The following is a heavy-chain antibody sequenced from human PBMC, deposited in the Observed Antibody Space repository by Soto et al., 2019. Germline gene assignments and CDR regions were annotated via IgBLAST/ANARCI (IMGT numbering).Heavy chain of an antibody. CDR3: ARDVNWNYYMDV. V-gene: IGHV3-11*01. Sequence: GGSLRLPCAASGFTFSDYYMSWIRQAPGKGLEWVSYISSSGSTIYYADSVKGRFTISRDNAKNSLYLQMNSLRAEDTAVYYCARDVNWNYYMDVWGKGTTVTVSS. D-gene: IGHD1-20*01. CDR2: ISSSGSTI. J-gene: IGHJ6*03. CDR1: GFTFSDYY.